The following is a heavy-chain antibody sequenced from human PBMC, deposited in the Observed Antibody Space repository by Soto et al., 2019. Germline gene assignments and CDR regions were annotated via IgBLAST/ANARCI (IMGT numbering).Heavy chain of an antibody. D-gene: IGHD3-3*01. CDR1: GGSFSGYY. J-gene: IGHJ5*02. V-gene: IGHV4-34*01. Sequence: SETLSLTCAVYGGSFSGYYWSWIRQPPGKGLEWIGEINHSGSTNYNPSLKSRVTISVDTSKNQFSLKLSSVTAADTAVYYCARDLEWFLYNWFDPWGQGTLVTVSS. CDR2: INHSGST. CDR3: ARDLEWFLYNWFDP.